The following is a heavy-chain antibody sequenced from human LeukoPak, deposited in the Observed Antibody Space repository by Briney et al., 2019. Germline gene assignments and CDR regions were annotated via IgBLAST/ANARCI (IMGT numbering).Heavy chain of an antibody. CDR2: INPNSGGT. CDR1: GHTFTGQY. J-gene: IGHJ6*02. V-gene: IGHV1-2*02. Sequence: ASVKVSCKASGHTFTGQYMHWVRQAPGQGLEWMGWINPNSGGTNYAQKFQGRVTMTRDTSISTAYMELSRLRSDDTAVYYCARDFHGVGHYYYYYGMDVWGQGTTVTVSS. CDR3: ARDFHGVGHYYYYYGMDV. D-gene: IGHD3-16*01.